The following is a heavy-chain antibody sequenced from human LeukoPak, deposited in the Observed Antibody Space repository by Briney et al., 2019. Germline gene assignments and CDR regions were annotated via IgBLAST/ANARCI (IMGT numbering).Heavy chain of an antibody. J-gene: IGHJ4*02. V-gene: IGHV1-46*02. D-gene: IGHD6-19*01. Sequence: ASVKVSCKASGGTFNSYVVSWVRQAPGQGLEWMGIINPSGGSTSYAQKFQGRVTMTRDTSTSTVYMELSSLRSEDTAVYYCARKDSSGPLGNWGQGTLVTVSS. CDR2: INPSGGST. CDR1: GGTFNSYV. CDR3: ARKDSSGPLGN.